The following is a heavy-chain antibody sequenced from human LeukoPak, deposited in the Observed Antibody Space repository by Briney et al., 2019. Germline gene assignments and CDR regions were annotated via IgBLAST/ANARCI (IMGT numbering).Heavy chain of an antibody. V-gene: IGHV3-43D*04. CDR2: ISWDGGTK. CDR3: VKGIQLWSGAYDS. J-gene: IGHJ4*02. CDR1: GFTFDDYG. D-gene: IGHD5-18*01. Sequence: GGSLRLSCAASGFTFDDYGMHWVRQLPGKGLEWVSLISWDGGTKFYADSVKGRFIISRDNSKNLVYLEMNSLRPEDTALYYCVKGIQLWSGAYDSWGQGTLVTVSS.